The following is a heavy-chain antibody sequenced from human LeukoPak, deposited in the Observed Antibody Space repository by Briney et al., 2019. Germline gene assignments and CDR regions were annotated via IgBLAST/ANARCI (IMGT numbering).Heavy chain of an antibody. Sequence: SETLSLTCAVYGGSFSGYYWSWIRQPPGKGLEWIGEINHSGSTNYNPSLKSRVTISVDTSKNQFSLKLSSVTAADTAVYYCARGPRITMVRGVTKYPTYGMDVWGQGTTVTVSS. CDR2: INHSGST. D-gene: IGHD3-10*01. J-gene: IGHJ6*02. V-gene: IGHV4-34*01. CDR3: ARGPRITMVRGVTKYPTYGMDV. CDR1: GGSFSGYY.